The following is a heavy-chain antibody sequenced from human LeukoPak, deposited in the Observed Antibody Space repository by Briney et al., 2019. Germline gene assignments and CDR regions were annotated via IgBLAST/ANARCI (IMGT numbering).Heavy chain of an antibody. CDR1: GYSFTGYW. Sequence: GESLKISCKGSGYSFTGYWIGWVRQMPGKGLEWMGIIDPGVSDTRYSPSFQGQVTISADKSISTAYLQWSSLKASDTAMYYCARHKSSPGRDAFDIWGQGTMVTVSS. V-gene: IGHV5-51*01. J-gene: IGHJ3*02. CDR2: IDPGVSDT. D-gene: IGHD2-15*01. CDR3: ARHKSSPGRDAFDI.